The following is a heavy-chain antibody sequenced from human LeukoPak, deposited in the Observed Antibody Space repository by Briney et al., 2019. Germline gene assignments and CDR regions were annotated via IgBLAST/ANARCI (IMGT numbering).Heavy chain of an antibody. CDR3: ARDYLGATCFDY. V-gene: IGHV3-7*01. D-gene: IGHD1-26*01. CDR2: IKQDGSEK. CDR1: GFTFSGYW. J-gene: IGHJ4*02. Sequence: GGSLRLSCVASGFTFSGYWMTWVRQAPGKGLEWVANIKQDGSEKYYVDSVKGRFTISRDNAKNSLYLQMNSLRAEDTAVYYCARDYLGATCFDYWGQGTLVTVSS.